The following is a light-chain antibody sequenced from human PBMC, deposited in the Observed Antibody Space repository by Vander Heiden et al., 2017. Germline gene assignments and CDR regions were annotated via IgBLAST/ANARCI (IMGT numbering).Light chain of an antibody. J-gene: IGKJ4*01. Sequence: EIVLTQSPATLSLSPGERATLSCRASQSVSSYLAWYQQKPGQAPRLLIYDASNRATGIPARFSGSGSGTDFTLTISILEPEDFAVYYCQQRSNWPPFTFGGGTKVEIK. V-gene: IGKV3-11*01. CDR2: DAS. CDR1: QSVSSY. CDR3: QQRSNWPPFT.